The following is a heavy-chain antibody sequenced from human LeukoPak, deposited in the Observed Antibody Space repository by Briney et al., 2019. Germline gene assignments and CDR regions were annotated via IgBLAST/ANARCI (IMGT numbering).Heavy chain of an antibody. CDR2: IDPSDSYT. Sequence: GESLKISCKGSGYSFTSYWISWVRQMPGKGLEWMGRIDPSDSYTNYSPSFQGHATISADKSISTAYLQWSSLKASDTAMYYCAREGNGYCSGGSCGNWFDPWGQGTLVTVSS. V-gene: IGHV5-10-1*01. CDR1: GYSFTSYW. J-gene: IGHJ5*02. CDR3: AREGNGYCSGGSCGNWFDP. D-gene: IGHD2-15*01.